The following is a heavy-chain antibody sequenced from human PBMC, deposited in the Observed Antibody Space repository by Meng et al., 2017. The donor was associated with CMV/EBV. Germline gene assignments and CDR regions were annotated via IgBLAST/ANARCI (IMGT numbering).Heavy chain of an antibody. CDR2: INHSGST. D-gene: IGHD6-13*01. CDR3: ARGIAAAGEHHGP. J-gene: IGHJ5*02. V-gene: IGHV4-34*01. Sequence: SETLSLTCAVYGGSFSGYYWSWIRQPPGKGLEWIGEINHSGSTNYNPSLKSRATISVDTSKNQFSLKLSSVTAADTAVYYCARGIAAAGEHHGPWGQGTLVTVSS. CDR1: GGSFSGYY.